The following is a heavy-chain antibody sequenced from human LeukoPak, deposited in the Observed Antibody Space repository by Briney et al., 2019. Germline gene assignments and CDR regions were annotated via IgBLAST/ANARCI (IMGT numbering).Heavy chain of an antibody. CDR3: ARAYSSNWYDAFDL. V-gene: IGHV3-7*01. CDR1: GFIFSDYW. D-gene: IGHD6-13*01. J-gene: IGHJ3*01. CDR2: IKEDGSEK. Sequence: GGSLRLSCAASGFIFSDYWMSWVRQAPGKGLEWVANIKEDGSEKYYVDSVKGRFTISRDNAKNSLYLQMNRSRAEDTAIYYCARAYSSNWYDAFDLWGQGTMVTVSS.